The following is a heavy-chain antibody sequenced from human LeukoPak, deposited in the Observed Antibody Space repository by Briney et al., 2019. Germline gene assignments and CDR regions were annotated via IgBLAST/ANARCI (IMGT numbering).Heavy chain of an antibody. Sequence: SVKVSCKASGGRFNNYAISWVRQAPGQGLEWVGGIVPIYGTANYARKFRGRVTITAEESTTTAYMELSSLRFEDTAVYYCAREGYGSGSYSHDFWGQGTLVKVSS. D-gene: IGHD3-10*01. V-gene: IGHV1-69*13. J-gene: IGHJ4*02. CDR2: IVPIYGTA. CDR3: AREGYGSGSYSHDF. CDR1: GGRFNNYA.